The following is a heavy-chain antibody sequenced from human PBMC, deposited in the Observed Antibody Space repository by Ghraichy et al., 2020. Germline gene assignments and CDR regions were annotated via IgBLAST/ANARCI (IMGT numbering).Heavy chain of an antibody. J-gene: IGHJ3*01. CDR3: ARDSDFYDSRGYPDAFDL. Sequence: ETLSPTCVASGFTFSDYHMNWVRQVPGKGLEWVSAISRTATYIYYRDSVKGRFIISRDNTKNSLFLQMNSLRVEDAAVYYCARDSDFYDSRGYPDAFDLWGQGTMVTVSS. CDR2: ISRTATYI. CDR1: GFTFSDYH. V-gene: IGHV3-21*01. D-gene: IGHD3-22*01.